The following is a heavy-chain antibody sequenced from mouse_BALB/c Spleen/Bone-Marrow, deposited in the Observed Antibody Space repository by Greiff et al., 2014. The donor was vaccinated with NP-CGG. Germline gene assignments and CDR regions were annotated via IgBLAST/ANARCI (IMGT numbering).Heavy chain of an antibody. CDR3: ARHEANWSWFAY. V-gene: IGHV1-62-2*01. CDR1: GYTFTEYT. CDR2: FYPGSGSI. J-gene: IGHJ3*01. D-gene: IGHD4-1*01. Sequence: VQLQQSGVQPLECGASVKLSCKASGYTFTEYTIHWVKQRSGQGLEWIGWFYPGSGSIKYNEKFKDKATLTADKSSSTVYMELSRLTSEDSAVYFCARHEANWSWFAYWGQGTLVTVSA.